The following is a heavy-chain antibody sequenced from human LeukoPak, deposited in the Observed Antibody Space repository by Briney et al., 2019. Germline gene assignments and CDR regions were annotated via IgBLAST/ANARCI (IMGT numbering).Heavy chain of an antibody. CDR2: IYYSGST. Sequence: PSETLCLTCTVSGGSISSSSYYWGWIRQPAGKGLEWIGSIYYSGSTYYNPSLNSRVTISVDTSKNQFSLRLSSVTAADTAIYYCARAVSGRFDYWGQGTLVTVSS. CDR3: ARAVSGRFDY. V-gene: IGHV4-39*07. D-gene: IGHD6-19*01. CDR1: GGSISSSSYY. J-gene: IGHJ4*02.